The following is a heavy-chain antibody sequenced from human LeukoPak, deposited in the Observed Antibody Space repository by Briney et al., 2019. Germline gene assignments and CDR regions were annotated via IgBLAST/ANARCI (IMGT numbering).Heavy chain of an antibody. CDR2: IYPGGSDT. J-gene: IGHJ3*02. Sequence: GESLKISCKGSGYSFTSYWIGWVRQMPGKGLEWMGIIYPGGSDTRYSPSFQGQVTISADKSISTAYLQWSSLKASDTAMYYCATRALPYSSSWYPDAFDIWGQGTMVTVSS. D-gene: IGHD6-13*01. V-gene: IGHV5-51*01. CDR3: ATRALPYSSSWYPDAFDI. CDR1: GYSFTSYW.